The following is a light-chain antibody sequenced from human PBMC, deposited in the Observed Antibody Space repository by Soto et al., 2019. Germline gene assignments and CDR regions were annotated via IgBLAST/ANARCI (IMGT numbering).Light chain of an antibody. CDR1: QSVGSNY. J-gene: IGKJ5*01. CDR3: QQYGYSPIT. Sequence: IALRPPPGPLSLSPGERATLPCRAGQSVGSNYLAWYQQKPGQAPRLLIYAASSRATGIPDRFSGSGSGTDFTLTIDGLEPEDFVVYYCQQYGYSPITFGQGTRLEIK. V-gene: IGKV3-20*01. CDR2: AAS.